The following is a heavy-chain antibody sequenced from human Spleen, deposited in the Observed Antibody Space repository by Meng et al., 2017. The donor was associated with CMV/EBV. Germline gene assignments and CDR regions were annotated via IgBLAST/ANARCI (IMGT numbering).Heavy chain of an antibody. CDR3: ARPLHVPYYDSSGYYGY. D-gene: IGHD3-22*01. J-gene: IGHJ4*02. V-gene: IGHV1-2*02. Sequence: ASVKVSCKPSGYTFAGYQVHWVRQAPGHGLEWMGWSNPKTAATHYAQKFQGRVTMTTDTTISTAYMDLSRLRSTDTAVYVCARPLHVPYYDSSGYYGYWGQGTLVTVSS. CDR1: GYTFAGYQ. CDR2: SNPKTAAT.